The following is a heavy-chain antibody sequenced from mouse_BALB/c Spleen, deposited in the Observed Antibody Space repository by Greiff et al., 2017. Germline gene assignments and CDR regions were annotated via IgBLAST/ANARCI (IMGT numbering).Heavy chain of an antibody. CDR3: ARDICWFAY. V-gene: IGHV7-3*02. J-gene: IGHJ3*01. CDR1: GFTFTDYY. CDR2: IRNKANGYTT. Sequence: EVQLVESGGGLVQPGGSLRLSCATSGFTFTDYYMSWVRQPPGKALEWLGFIRNKANGYTTEYSASVKGRFTISRDNSKSILYLQMNTLRAEDSATYYCARDICWFAYWGQGTLVTVSA.